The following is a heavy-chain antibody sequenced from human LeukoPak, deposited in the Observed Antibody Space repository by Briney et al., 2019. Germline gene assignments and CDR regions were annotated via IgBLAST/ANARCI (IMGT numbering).Heavy chain of an antibody. CDR3: ARVTMVREPNWFDP. D-gene: IGHD3-10*01. Sequence: QAGGSLRLSCAASGFTVSSNYMSWVRQAPGKGLEWVSVIYSGGSTYYADSVKGRFTISRDNSKNTLYLQMNSLRAEDTAVYYCARVTMVREPNWFDPWGQGTLVTVSS. J-gene: IGHJ5*02. CDR2: IYSGGST. CDR1: GFTVSSNY. V-gene: IGHV3-53*01.